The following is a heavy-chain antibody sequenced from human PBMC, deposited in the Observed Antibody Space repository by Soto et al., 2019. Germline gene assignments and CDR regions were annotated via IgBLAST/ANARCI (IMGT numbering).Heavy chain of an antibody. D-gene: IGHD3-3*01. CDR2: IYNSGIT. CDR3: ARGVTVFGLVSRFWFDP. Sequence: SETLSLTCTVSGGSISSGDYSWSWVRQSPGKGLEWIGHIYNSGITYYDPSLKSRVVISIDTSRNQFSLRLNSLTAADRAVYFCARGVTVFGLVSRFWFDPWGQGTVVTVSS. CDR1: GGSISSGDYS. V-gene: IGHV4-30-4*01. J-gene: IGHJ5*02.